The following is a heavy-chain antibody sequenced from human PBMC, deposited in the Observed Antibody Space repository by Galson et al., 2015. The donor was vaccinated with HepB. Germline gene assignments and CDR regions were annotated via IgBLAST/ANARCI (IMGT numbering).Heavy chain of an antibody. D-gene: IGHD2-15*01. J-gene: IGHJ4*02. CDR3: AKDSEVVVVAATLDY. V-gene: IGHV3-30*18. CDR1: GFTFSSYG. CDR2: ISYDGSNK. Sequence: SLRLSCAASGFTFSSYGMHWVRQAPGKGLEWVAVISYDGSNKYYADSVKGRFTISRDNSKNTLYLQMNSLRAEDTAVYYCAKDSEVVVVAATLDYWGQGTLVTVSS.